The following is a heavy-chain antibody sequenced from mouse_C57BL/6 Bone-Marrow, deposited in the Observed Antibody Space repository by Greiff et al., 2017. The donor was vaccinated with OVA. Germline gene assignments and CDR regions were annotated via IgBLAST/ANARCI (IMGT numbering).Heavy chain of an antibody. CDR2: IDPSDSYT. D-gene: IGHD1-1*01. J-gene: IGHJ3*01. CDR1: GYTFTSYW. CDR3: ARTYGSSPWFAY. Sequence: VKLQQPGAELVRPGTSVKLSCKASGYTFTSYWMHWVKQRPGQGLEWIGVIDPSDSYTNYNQKFKGKATLTVDTSSSTAYMQLSSLTSEDSAVYYCARTYGSSPWFAYWGQGTLVTVSA. V-gene: IGHV1-59*01.